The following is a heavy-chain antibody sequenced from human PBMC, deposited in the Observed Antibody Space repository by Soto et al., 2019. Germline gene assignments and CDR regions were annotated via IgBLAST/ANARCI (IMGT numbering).Heavy chain of an antibody. V-gene: IGHV1-18*01. D-gene: IGHD3-9*01. CDR2: ISAYNGNT. CDR3: ARPQNDILTDSYTNYFDP. J-gene: IGHJ5*02. CDR1: GYTFTSYG. Sequence: ASVKVSCKASGYTFTSYGISWVRQAPGQGLEWMGWISAYNGNTNYAQKLQGRLTMTTDTSTSTAYMELRSLRPDDTAVYYCARPQNDILTDSYTNYFDPWGQGTLVTVSS.